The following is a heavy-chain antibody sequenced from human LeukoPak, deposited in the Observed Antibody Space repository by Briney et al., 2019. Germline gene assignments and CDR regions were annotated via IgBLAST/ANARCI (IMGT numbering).Heavy chain of an antibody. Sequence: ASVKVSCKASGYTFTGYYMHWVRQAPGQGLEWMGWINPNGGGTNYAETFQGRVTMTRDTSISTAYMELSRLRSDDTAVYYCARGKQYDAFDIWGQGTMVTVSS. CDR3: ARGKQYDAFDI. D-gene: IGHD6-19*01. CDR1: GYTFTGYY. J-gene: IGHJ3*02. V-gene: IGHV1-2*02. CDR2: INPNGGGT.